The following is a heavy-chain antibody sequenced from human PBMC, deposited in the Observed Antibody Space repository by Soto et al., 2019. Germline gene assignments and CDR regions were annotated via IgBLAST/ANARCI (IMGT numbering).Heavy chain of an antibody. CDR3: ARGSLGRTTVTTKIDY. V-gene: IGHV4-31*03. CDR2: IYYSGST. J-gene: IGHJ4*02. D-gene: IGHD4-17*01. Sequence: QVQLQESGPGLVKPSQTLSLTCTVSGGSISSGGYYWSWIRQHPGKGLEWIGYIYYSGSTYYNPSLKSRVTISVDTSKNQFSPKLSSVTAADTAVYYCARGSLGRTTVTTKIDYWGQGTLVTVSS. CDR1: GGSISSGGYY.